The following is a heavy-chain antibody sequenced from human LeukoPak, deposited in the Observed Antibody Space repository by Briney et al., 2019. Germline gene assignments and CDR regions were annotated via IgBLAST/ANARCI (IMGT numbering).Heavy chain of an antibody. CDR2: IYSGGST. CDR1: GFTVSSNY. D-gene: IGHD6-13*01. V-gene: IGHV3-53*01. J-gene: IGHJ4*02. Sequence: GGSLRLSCAASGFTVSSNYMSWVRQAPGKGLEWVSVIYSGGSTYYADSVKGRFTISRDNSKNTLYLQMNSLRAEDTAVYYCARGPRYSSSWYPGQLDYSGQGTLVTVSS. CDR3: ARGPRYSSSWYPGQLDY.